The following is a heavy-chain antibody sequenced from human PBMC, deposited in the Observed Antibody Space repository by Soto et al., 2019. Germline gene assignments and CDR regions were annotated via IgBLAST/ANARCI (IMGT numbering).Heavy chain of an antibody. J-gene: IGHJ6*02. CDR3: TRKTPPSGMEV. CDR2: IGSGGDT. D-gene: IGHD7-27*01. V-gene: IGHV3-13*01. Sequence: EVQLVESGGGLVQPGGSLRLSCAGWGFTLSIYDIQWVRQATGEGLVWVSGIGSGGDTHYADSVKGRFIISREDGKTSLYLQMNNLRVGATAVYYCTRKTPPSGMEVWGQEATVTVSS. CDR1: GFTLSIYD.